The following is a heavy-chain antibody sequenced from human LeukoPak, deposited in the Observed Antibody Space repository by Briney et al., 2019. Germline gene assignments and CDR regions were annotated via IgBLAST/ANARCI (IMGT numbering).Heavy chain of an antibody. CDR1: GFTFSSYA. V-gene: IGHV3-23*01. CDR3: ARDFELSH. J-gene: IGHJ4*02. CDR2: SSNSGSST. D-gene: IGHD3-16*02. Sequence: HPGGSLRLSCAASGFTFSSYAMSWVRQAPGKGLEWVSISSNSGSSTHYAGSVRGRFTISRDNSKNTLYLQMNSLRAEDTAVYYCARDFELSHWGQGTLVTVSS.